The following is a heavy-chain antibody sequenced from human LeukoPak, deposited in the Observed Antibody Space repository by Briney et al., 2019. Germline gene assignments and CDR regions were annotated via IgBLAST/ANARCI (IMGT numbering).Heavy chain of an antibody. J-gene: IGHJ4*02. D-gene: IGHD1-26*01. V-gene: IGHV3-53*01. Sequence: PGGSLTLSCAASGIAFSGNYMSWVRQTPGKGLEWVSFISINTNTFYADSVRGRFTISRDTSKNTLLLQMNSLRDEDSAIYYCAIAQTWDGLFESWGQGTLVTVSS. CDR3: AIAQTWDGLFES. CDR2: ISINTNT. CDR1: GIAFSGNY.